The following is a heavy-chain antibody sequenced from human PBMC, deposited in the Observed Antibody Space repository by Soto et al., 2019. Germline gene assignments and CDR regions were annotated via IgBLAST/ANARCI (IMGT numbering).Heavy chain of an antibody. V-gene: IGHV3-30-3*01. CDR2: ISYDGSNK. Sequence: GGSLRLSCAASGFTFSSYAMHWVRQAPGKGLEWVAVISYDGSNKYYADSVKGRFTISRDNSKNTLYLQMNSLRAEDTAVYYCARDQEYYYGSDPYYFDYWGQGTLVTVSS. J-gene: IGHJ4*02. CDR1: GFTFSSYA. CDR3: ARDQEYYYGSDPYYFDY. D-gene: IGHD3-10*01.